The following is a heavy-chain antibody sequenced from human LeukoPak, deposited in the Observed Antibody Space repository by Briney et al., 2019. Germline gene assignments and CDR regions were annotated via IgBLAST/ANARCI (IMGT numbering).Heavy chain of an antibody. Sequence: ASAKVSCKASVYTFVENYIHWVRQAPGQGPEWVGWINPKSGATDSAQKFQGRLTMTRDTSIATASMDLSGLRLDDTGIYNCARARYESTGHYDSFHFWGQGTMITVSS. CDR3: ARARYESTGHYDSFHF. V-gene: IGHV1-2*02. J-gene: IGHJ3*01. CDR2: INPKSGAT. CDR1: VYTFVENY. D-gene: IGHD3-22*01.